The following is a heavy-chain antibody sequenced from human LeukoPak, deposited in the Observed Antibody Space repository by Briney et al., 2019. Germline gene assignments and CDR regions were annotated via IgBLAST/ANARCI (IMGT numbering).Heavy chain of an antibody. CDR3: ARLAHDYGNYLQYNWFDP. J-gene: IGHJ5*02. Sequence: SQTLSLTCTVSGGSISSGSYYWSWIRQPAGKGLEWIGRIYTSGSTNYNPSLKSRVTISVDTSKNQFSLKLSSVTAADTAVYYCARLAHDYGNYLQYNWFDPWGQGTLVTVSS. D-gene: IGHD4-11*01. CDR1: GGSISSGSYY. CDR2: IYTSGST. V-gene: IGHV4-61*02.